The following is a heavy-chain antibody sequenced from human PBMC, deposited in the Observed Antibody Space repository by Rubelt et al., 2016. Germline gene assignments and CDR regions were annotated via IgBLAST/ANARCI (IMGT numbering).Heavy chain of an antibody. J-gene: IGHJ4*02. Sequence: QITLKASGPPLVKPTQTLTLTCTFSGFSLSASGVGVGWIRQPPGKALEWLALIFWDDDNRYRPSLKNRLTITKDISKNLVVLAMTNMDPVDTATYYCARAYSSGWPYYFDYWGQGTLVTVSS. V-gene: IGHV2-5*02. CDR1: GFSLSASGVG. CDR3: ARAYSSGWPYYFDY. CDR2: IFWDDDN. D-gene: IGHD6-19*01.